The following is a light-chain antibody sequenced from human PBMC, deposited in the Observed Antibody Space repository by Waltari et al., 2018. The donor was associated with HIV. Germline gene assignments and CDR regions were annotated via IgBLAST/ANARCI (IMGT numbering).Light chain of an antibody. Sequence: QSALTQPRSVSGSPAQSVTISCTGTSSDVGGFNYVSWYPKHPGKAPKLIIDDVSKRPSGVPERFSGSKSGNTASLTISGLQAEDEADYYCFSYSGSYTSVLFGGGTKLTVL. CDR2: DVS. CDR3: FSYSGSYTSVL. J-gene: IGLJ2*01. CDR1: SSDVGGFNY. V-gene: IGLV2-11*01.